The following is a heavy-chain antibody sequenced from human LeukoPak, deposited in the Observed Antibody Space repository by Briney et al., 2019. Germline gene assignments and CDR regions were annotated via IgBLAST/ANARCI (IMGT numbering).Heavy chain of an antibody. CDR3: AGINDYGDPTGAFDI. Sequence: PGGSLRLSCAASGFTFSSYSMNWVRQAPGKGLEWVSYISSSSSTIYYADSVEGRFTISRDNAKNSLYLQMNSLRVEDTAVYYCAGINDYGDPTGAFDIWGQGTMVTVSS. CDR2: ISSSSSTI. CDR1: GFTFSSYS. D-gene: IGHD4-17*01. V-gene: IGHV3-48*01. J-gene: IGHJ3*02.